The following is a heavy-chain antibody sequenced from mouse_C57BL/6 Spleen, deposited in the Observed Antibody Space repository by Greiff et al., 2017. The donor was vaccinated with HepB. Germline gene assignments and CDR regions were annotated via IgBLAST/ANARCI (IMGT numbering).Heavy chain of an antibody. Sequence: EVQLQQSGPELVKPGASVKISCKASGYTFTDYYMNWVKQSHGKSLEWIGDINPNNGGTSYNQKFKGKATLTVDKSSSTAYMELRSLTSEDSAVYYCARVAAQATFDYWGQGTTLTVSS. J-gene: IGHJ2*01. CDR2: INPNNGGT. CDR1: GYTFTDYY. CDR3: ARVAAQATFDY. D-gene: IGHD3-2*02. V-gene: IGHV1-26*01.